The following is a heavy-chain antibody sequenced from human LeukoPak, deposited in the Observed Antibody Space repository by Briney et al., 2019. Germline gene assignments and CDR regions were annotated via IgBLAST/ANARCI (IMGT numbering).Heavy chain of an antibody. CDR1: GFTFSSYW. CDR2: INSDGSST. V-gene: IGHV3-74*01. CDR3: ARSSYSNGEANDY. D-gene: IGHD4-11*01. Sequence: PGGSLRLSCAASGFTFSSYWVHWVRQAPGKGLVWVSRINSDGSSTSYADSVKGRFTISRDNAKNTLYLLMNSLRAEDTAVYYCARSSYSNGEANDYWGQGTLVTVSS. J-gene: IGHJ4*02.